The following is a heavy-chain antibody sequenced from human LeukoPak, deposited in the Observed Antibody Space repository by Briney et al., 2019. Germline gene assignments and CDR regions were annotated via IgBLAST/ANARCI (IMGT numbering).Heavy chain of an antibody. V-gene: IGHV3-9*01. CDR3: AKGLGSGSYTGYYFDY. CDR2: ISWNSGSI. CDR1: GFTFSSYW. D-gene: IGHD3-10*02. J-gene: IGHJ4*02. Sequence: PGGSLRLSCAASGFTFSSYWMSWVRQAPGKGLEWVSGISWNSGSIGYADSVKGRFTISRDNAKNSLYLQMNSLRAEDTALYYCAKGLGSGSYTGYYFDYWGQGTLVTVSS.